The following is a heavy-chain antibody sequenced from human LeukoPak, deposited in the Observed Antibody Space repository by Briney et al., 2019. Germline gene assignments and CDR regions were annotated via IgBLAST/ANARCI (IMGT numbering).Heavy chain of an antibody. J-gene: IGHJ6*03. D-gene: IGHD5-18*01. CDR1: GGSISSYY. V-gene: IGHV4-59*01. Sequence: PSETLSLTCTVSGGSISSYYWSWIRQPPGKGLEWIGYIYYSGSTNYNPSLKSRVTISVDTSKNQFSLKLSSVTAADTAVYYCARTTEGGYSYGYFYYYYMDVWGKRTTVTISS. CDR2: IYYSGST. CDR3: ARTTEGGYSYGYFYYYYMDV.